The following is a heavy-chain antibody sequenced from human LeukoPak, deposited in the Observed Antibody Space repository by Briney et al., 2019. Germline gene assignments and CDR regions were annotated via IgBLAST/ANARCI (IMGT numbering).Heavy chain of an antibody. CDR2: INHSGST. J-gene: IGHJ3*02. V-gene: IGHV4-34*01. D-gene: IGHD5-18*01. CDR3: ARVRGYSYGDLFVEDAFDI. CDR1: GGSFSGYY. Sequence: SETLSLTCAVYGGSFSGYYWSWIRQPPGKGLEWIGEINHSGSTNYNPSLKSRVTISLNTSKNQFSLKLSSVTAADTAVYYCARVRGYSYGDLFVEDAFDIWGQGTMVTVSS.